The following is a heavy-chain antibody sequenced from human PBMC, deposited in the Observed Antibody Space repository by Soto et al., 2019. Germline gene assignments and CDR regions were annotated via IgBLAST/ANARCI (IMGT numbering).Heavy chain of an antibody. Sequence: EVQLVESGGGLVQAGGSLRLSCAASGFTFSNYWMNWVRQAPGKGLEWVAYISRDGSEKSYVDSVKGRFTISRDNAKKSLFLQMNSLRVEDTAVYYCARGFGDGWYGGPDYWGQGTPVTVSS. J-gene: IGHJ4*02. CDR3: ARGFGDGWYGGPDY. CDR1: GFTFSNYW. V-gene: IGHV3-7*01. D-gene: IGHD6-19*01. CDR2: ISRDGSEK.